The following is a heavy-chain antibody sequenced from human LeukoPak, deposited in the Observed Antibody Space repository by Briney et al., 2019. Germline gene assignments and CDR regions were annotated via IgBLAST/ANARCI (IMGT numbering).Heavy chain of an antibody. Sequence: SETLSLTCAVYGGSFSGYYWSWIRPPPGKGLEWIGEINHSGSTNYNPSLKSRVTISVDTSKNQFSLKLSSVTAADTAVYYCASSVVVPALSNWFDPWGQGTLVTVSS. J-gene: IGHJ5*02. CDR2: INHSGST. CDR1: GGSFSGYY. CDR3: ASSVVVPALSNWFDP. D-gene: IGHD2-2*01. V-gene: IGHV4-34*01.